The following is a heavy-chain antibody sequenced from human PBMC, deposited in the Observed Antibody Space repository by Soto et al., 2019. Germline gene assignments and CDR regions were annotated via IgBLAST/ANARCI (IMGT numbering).Heavy chain of an antibody. J-gene: IGHJ6*02. CDR3: ARGLRASYGVRLSYSYYGMDV. V-gene: IGHV4-34*01. Sequence: QVQLQQWGAGLLKPSETLSLTCAVNGGSFGDYYWGWIRQSPGKGLEWIEEVSRSGSTNYTPSLKSRVTISLDTSNNQFSLRLNSVTAADTAVYYCARGLRASYGVRLSYSYYGMDVWGQGTTVTVSS. D-gene: IGHD3-10*01. CDR2: VSRSGST. CDR1: GGSFGDYY.